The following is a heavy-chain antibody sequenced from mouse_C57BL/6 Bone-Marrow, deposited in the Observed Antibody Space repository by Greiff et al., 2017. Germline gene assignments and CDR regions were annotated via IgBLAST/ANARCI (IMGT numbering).Heavy chain of an antibody. V-gene: IGHV1-39*01. CDR3: ARTYYYGSSWYFDV. CDR1: GYSFTDYN. CDR2: INPNYGTT. D-gene: IGHD1-1*01. J-gene: IGHJ1*03. Sequence: VQLKQSGPELVKPGASVKISCKASGYSFTDYNMNWVKQSNGKSLEWIGVINPNYGTTSYNQKFKGKATLTVDQSSSTAYMQLNSLTSEDSAVYYCARTYYYGSSWYFDVWGTETTVTVSS.